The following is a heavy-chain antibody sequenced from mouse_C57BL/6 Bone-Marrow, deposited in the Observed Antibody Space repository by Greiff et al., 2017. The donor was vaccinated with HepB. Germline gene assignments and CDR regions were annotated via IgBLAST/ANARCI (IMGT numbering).Heavy chain of an antibody. CDR1: GFSINSDCY. V-gene: IGHV3-3*01. CDR2: TFYSGIT. J-gene: IGHJ4*01. Sequence: EVQRVESGPSLVRPSQTLSLTCTVTGFSINSDCYWIWIRQFPGNKLEYIGYTFYSGITYYNPSLESRTYITRDTSKNQFSLKLSSVTTEDTATYYCARLVATDYAMDYWGQGTSVTVSS. D-gene: IGHD1-1*01. CDR3: ARLVATDYAMDY.